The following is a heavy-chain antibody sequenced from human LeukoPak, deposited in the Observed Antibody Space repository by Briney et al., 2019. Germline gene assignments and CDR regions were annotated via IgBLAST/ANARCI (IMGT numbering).Heavy chain of an antibody. Sequence: SGGSLRLSCAASGFTFSSYSMNRVRQAPGKGLEWVSSISSSSSYIYYADSVKGRFTISRDNAKNSLYLQMNSLRAEDTAVYYCARDLHCSGGSCHSRYDYWGQGTLVTVSS. CDR3: ARDLHCSGGSCHSRYDY. CDR2: ISSSSSYI. J-gene: IGHJ4*02. V-gene: IGHV3-21*01. CDR1: GFTFSSYS. D-gene: IGHD2-15*01.